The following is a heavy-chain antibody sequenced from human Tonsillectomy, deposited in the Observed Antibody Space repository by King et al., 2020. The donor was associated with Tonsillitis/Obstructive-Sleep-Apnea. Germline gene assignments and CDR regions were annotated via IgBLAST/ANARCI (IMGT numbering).Heavy chain of an antibody. CDR2: IDWDDDK. CDR1: GFSLSTSGMC. V-gene: IGHV2-70*11. CDR3: ARTQYFGSGSYYNTGYYFDY. Sequence: TLKESGPALVKPTQTLTLTCTFSGFSLSTSGMCVSWIRQPPGKALVWLARIDWDDDKYYSTSLKTRLTISKDTSKNQVVLTMTNMDPVDTATYYCARTQYFGSGSYYNTGYYFDYWGQGTLVTVSS. D-gene: IGHD3-10*01. J-gene: IGHJ4*02.